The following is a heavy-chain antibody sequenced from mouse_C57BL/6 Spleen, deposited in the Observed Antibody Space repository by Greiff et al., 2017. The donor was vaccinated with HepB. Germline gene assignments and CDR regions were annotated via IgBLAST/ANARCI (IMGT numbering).Heavy chain of an antibody. CDR3: ASSSYRFDY. CDR2: IDPSDSYT. J-gene: IGHJ2*01. D-gene: IGHD1-1*01. V-gene: IGHV1-59*01. Sequence: QVQLQQPGAELVRPGTSVKLSCKASGYTFTSYWMHWVKQRPGQGLEWIGVIDPSDSYTNYNQKFKGKATLTVDTSSSTAYMQLSSLTSEDSAVYYCASSSYRFDYWGQGTTLTVSS. CDR1: GYTFTSYW.